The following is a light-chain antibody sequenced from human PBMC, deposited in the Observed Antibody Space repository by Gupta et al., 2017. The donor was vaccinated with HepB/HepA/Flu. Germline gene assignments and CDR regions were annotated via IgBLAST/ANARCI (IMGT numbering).Light chain of an antibody. CDR1: QSVSAN. CDR2: GAS. J-gene: IGKJ1*01. CDR3: QQYYSWPRT. V-gene: IGKV3-15*01. Sequence: EIVMTQSPATLSVSPGERTTLSCRASQSVSANLAWYQQKPGQAPRLLIYGASTRATGIPARFSGSGSGTEFTLTISSLQSEDFAVYFCQQYYSWPRTFGQGTKVEIE.